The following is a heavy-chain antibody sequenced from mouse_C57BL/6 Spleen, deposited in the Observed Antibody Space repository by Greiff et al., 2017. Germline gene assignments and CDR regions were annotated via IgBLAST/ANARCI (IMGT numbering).Heavy chain of an antibody. CDR3: SRGDYYDYDVYAMDY. CDR2: IYPGSGST. CDR1: GYTFTSYW. J-gene: IGHJ4*01. D-gene: IGHD2-4*01. Sequence: QVQLQQPGAELVKPGASVKMSCKASGYTFTSYWITWVKQRPGQGLEWIGDIYPGSGSTNYNEKFKSKATLTVDTSSSTAYMQLSSLTSEDSAVYYCSRGDYYDYDVYAMDYWGQGTSVTVSS. V-gene: IGHV1-55*01.